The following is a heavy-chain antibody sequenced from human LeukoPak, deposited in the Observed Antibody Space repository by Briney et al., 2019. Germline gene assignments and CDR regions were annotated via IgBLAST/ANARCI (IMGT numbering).Heavy chain of an antibody. J-gene: IGHJ4*02. V-gene: IGHV1-18*04. CDR1: GYTFTSYG. CDR2: ISAYNGNT. D-gene: IGHD3-10*01. Sequence: GASVKVSFKASGYTFTSYGISWVRQAPGQGLEWMGWISAYNGNTNYAQKLQGRVTMTTDTYTSTAYMELRSLRSDDTAVYYCARVYLHMVRGVRNYYFDYWGQGTLVTVSS. CDR3: ARVYLHMVRGVRNYYFDY.